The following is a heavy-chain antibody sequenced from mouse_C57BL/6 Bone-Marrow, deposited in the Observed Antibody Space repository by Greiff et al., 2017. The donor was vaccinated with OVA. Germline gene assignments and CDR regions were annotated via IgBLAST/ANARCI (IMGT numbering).Heavy chain of an antibody. Sequence: VHLVESGPGLVAPSQSLSITCTVSGFSLTSYAISWVRQPPGKGLEWLGVIWTGGGTNYNSALKSRLSISKDNSKSQVFLKMNSLQTDDTARYYCARTNSFYYYGSSYFDYWGQGTTLTVSS. J-gene: IGHJ2*01. D-gene: IGHD1-1*01. CDR3: ARTNSFYYYGSSYFDY. CDR2: IWTGGGT. CDR1: GFSLTSYA. V-gene: IGHV2-9-1*01.